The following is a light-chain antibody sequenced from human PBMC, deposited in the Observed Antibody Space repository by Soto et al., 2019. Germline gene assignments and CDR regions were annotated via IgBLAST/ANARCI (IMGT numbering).Light chain of an antibody. CDR2: GAS. J-gene: IGKJ1*01. Sequence: IVLTQSPGTLFLFPGESGDLSCRASQSVSSNYVAWYQQKPGQAPRLLISGASNRDTGTPDRFRGSGSGTDFTLTITRLEPEDFAVYYCHQYGSAPWTFGQGTKVDI. CDR1: QSVSSNY. V-gene: IGKV3-20*01. CDR3: HQYGSAPWT.